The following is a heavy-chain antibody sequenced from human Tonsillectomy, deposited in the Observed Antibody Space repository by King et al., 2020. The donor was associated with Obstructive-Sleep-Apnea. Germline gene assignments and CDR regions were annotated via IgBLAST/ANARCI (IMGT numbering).Heavy chain of an antibody. CDR2: INSDGGST. D-gene: IGHD3-3*01. J-gene: IGHJ4*02. Sequence: VQLVESGGGLVQPGGSLRLSCAASGFTFSSYWMHWVRQAPGKGLVWVSRINSDGGSTSSADSVKGRFTISRDNAKNTLYLQMNSLRAEETAVYYCARASTPFGVVIPFFDYWGQGTLVTVSS. CDR1: GFTFSSYW. V-gene: IGHV3-74*01. CDR3: ARASTPFGVVIPFFDY.